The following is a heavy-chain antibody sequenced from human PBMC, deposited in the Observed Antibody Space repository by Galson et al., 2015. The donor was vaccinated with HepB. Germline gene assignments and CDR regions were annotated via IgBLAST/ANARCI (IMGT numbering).Heavy chain of an antibody. CDR2: ISSSGST. V-gene: IGHV4-4*07. CDR1: GGSISNYY. J-gene: IGHJ6*02. D-gene: IGHD5-18*01. Sequence: ETLSLTCTVSGGSISNYYWSWIRQPAEKGLQWIGRISSSGSTNYNPSLKSRVTMSVDTSKNQFSLNLSSVTAADTAVYYCARGDTALVISYYGMDAWGQGTTVTVSS. CDR3: ARGDTALVISYYGMDA.